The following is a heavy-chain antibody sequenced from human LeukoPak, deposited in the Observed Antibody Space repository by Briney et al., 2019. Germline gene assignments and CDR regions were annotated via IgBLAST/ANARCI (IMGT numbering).Heavy chain of an antibody. CDR1: GFTFSDYH. CDR3: ARVTNWNYVFWFDP. D-gene: IGHD1-7*01. Sequence: PGGSLRLSCAASGFTFSDYHMSWIRQAPGKGLEWVSYISSSGSTIYYADSVKGRFTISRDNAKNSLYLQMNSLRAEDTAVYYCARVTNWNYVFWFDPWGQGTLVTVSS. CDR2: ISSSGSTI. V-gene: IGHV3-11*01. J-gene: IGHJ5*02.